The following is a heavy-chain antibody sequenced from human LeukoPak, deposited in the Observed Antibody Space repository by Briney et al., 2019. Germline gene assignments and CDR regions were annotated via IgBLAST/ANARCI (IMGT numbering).Heavy chain of an antibody. J-gene: IGHJ4*02. Sequence: SETLSLTCAVSGGAFSGYYYSWIRQSPGKGLEWMGEITHNGSTNYNPSLKTRVTVLVNRSKKHFSLKVNSVTAADTAVYYCATIRGIAAGGSFNFWGQGTLVTVSS. CDR1: GGAFSGYY. CDR3: ATIRGIAAGGSFNF. D-gene: IGHD6-13*01. V-gene: IGHV4-34*01. CDR2: ITHNGST.